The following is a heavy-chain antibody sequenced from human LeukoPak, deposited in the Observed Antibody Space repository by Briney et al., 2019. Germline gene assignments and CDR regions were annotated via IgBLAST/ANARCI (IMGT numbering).Heavy chain of an antibody. CDR1: GVSISIYY. J-gene: IGHJ5*02. V-gene: IGHV4-59*01. Sequence: SETLSLTCTVSGVSISIYYWSWIRQPPGKVLEWIGYIYNSESTYYNPSLKSRVTISLDTSKNQFSLRLNSVTAADTAVYYCARVKGSNWFDPWGQGTLVTVSS. CDR2: IYNSEST. D-gene: IGHD6-6*01. CDR3: ARVKGSNWFDP.